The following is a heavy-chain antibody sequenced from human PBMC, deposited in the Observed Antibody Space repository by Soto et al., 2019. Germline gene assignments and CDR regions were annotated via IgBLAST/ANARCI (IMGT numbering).Heavy chain of an antibody. CDR2: INAGNGNT. D-gene: IGHD5-18*01. Sequence: ASVKVSCKASGYTFTSYTMHWVRQAPGQRLEWMGWINAGNGNTKYSQKFQGRVTMTTDTSTSTAYMELRSLRSDDTAVYYCARADTAMASRSLLYYYYGMDVWGQGTTVTVSS. CDR1: GYTFTSYT. V-gene: IGHV1-3*01. CDR3: ARADTAMASRSLLYYYYGMDV. J-gene: IGHJ6*02.